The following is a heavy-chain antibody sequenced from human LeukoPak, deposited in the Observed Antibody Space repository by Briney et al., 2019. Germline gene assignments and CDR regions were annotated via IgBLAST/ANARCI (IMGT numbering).Heavy chain of an antibody. J-gene: IGHJ5*02. CDR1: GGSISSGGYS. CDR3: ARAGRTYYDFWSGYYLTNWSDP. CDR2: TYHSGST. V-gene: IGHV4-30-2*01. Sequence: SQTLSLTCAVSGGSISSGGYSWSWIRQPPGKGLEWIGYTYHSGSTYYNPSLKSRVTISVDRSKNQFSLKLSSVTAADTAVYYCARAGRTYYDFWSGYYLTNWSDPWGQGTLVTVSS. D-gene: IGHD3-3*01.